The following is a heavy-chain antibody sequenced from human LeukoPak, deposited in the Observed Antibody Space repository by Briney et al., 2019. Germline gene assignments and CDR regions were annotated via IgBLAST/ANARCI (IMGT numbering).Heavy chain of an antibody. CDR1: GFTFNTYA. J-gene: IGHJ4*02. CDR2: IAGRGDAT. D-gene: IGHD6-6*01. V-gene: IGHV3-23*01. Sequence: GGSLRLSCAASGFTFNTYAMSWVRQAPGKGLEWVSVIAGRGDATYYADSVKGRFVISRDSSKNTLYLQMNSLRAEDTAIYYCAKKSITDQTSRGVGYIDFWGQGTLVTVSS. CDR3: AKKSITDQTSRGVGYIDF.